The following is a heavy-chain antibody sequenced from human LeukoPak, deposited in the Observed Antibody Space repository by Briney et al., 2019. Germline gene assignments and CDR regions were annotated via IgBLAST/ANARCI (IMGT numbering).Heavy chain of an antibody. D-gene: IGHD5-18*01. CDR2: ISSNGGST. CDR1: GFTFSSYA. V-gene: IGHV3-64*01. J-gene: IGHJ5*02. Sequence: GGSLRLSCAASGFTFSSYAMHWVRQAPGKGLEYVSAISSNGGSTYYANSVKGRFTISRDNSKSTLYLQMGSLRAEDMAVYYCARGGYSYGYNWFDPWGQGTLVTVSS. CDR3: ARGGYSYGYNWFDP.